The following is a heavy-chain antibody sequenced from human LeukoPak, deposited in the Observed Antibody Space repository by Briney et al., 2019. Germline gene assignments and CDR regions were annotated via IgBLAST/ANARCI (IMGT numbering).Heavy chain of an antibody. D-gene: IGHD3-22*01. J-gene: IGHJ4*02. CDR1: GYTFTGYY. V-gene: IGHV1-69*13. CDR2: IIPIFGTA. CDR3: ARGSKTYYYDSSGYVFDY. Sequence: SVKVSCKASGYTFTGYYMHWVRQAPGQGLEWMGGIIPIFGTANYAQKFQGRVTITADESTSTAYMELSSLRSEDTAVYYCARGSKTYYYDSSGYVFDYWGQGTLVTVSS.